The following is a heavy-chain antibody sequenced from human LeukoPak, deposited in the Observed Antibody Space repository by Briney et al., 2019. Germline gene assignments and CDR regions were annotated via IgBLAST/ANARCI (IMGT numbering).Heavy chain of an antibody. CDR1: GFTFSSYA. V-gene: IGHV3-23*01. CDR2: IGGSGGST. Sequence: PGGSLRLSCAASGFTFSSYAMSWVRQAPGKGLEWDSAIGGSGGSTYYADSVKGRFTISRDNSKNTLYLQMNSLRAEDTAVYYSAKGRSGWYTDWFDPWGQGTLVTVSS. J-gene: IGHJ5*02. D-gene: IGHD6-19*01. CDR3: AKGRSGWYTDWFDP.